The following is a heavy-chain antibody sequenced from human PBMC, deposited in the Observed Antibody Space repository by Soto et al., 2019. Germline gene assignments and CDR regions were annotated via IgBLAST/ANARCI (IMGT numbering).Heavy chain of an antibody. J-gene: IGHJ6*03. CDR2: IRSKANSYAT. CDR1: GFTFSGSA. D-gene: IGHD1-7*01. V-gene: IGHV3-73*01. Sequence: EVQLVESGGGLVQPGGSLKLSCAASGFTFSGSAMHWVRQASGKGLKWVGRIRSKANSYATAYAASVKGRFTISRDDSKNTAYLQMNSLKTEDTAVYYCTSQDVYNWNYRVADYMDVWGKGTTVTVSS. CDR3: TSQDVYNWNYRVADYMDV.